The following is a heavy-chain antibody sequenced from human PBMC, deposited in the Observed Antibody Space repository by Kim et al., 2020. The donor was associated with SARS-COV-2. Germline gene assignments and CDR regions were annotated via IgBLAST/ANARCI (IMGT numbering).Heavy chain of an antibody. V-gene: IGHV3-30*18. CDR2: ISDDGTNK. J-gene: IGHJ4*02. Sequence: GGSLRLSCAASGFTFSSYGMHWVRQAPGKGLEWVAVISDDGTNKYYADSVKGRFTVSRDNSKNTLYLQMNSLRAEDTAVYYCAKNPTGPGIVGGLDYWGQGTLVTVSS. D-gene: IGHD1-26*01. CDR1: GFTFSSYG. CDR3: AKNPTGPGIVGGLDY.